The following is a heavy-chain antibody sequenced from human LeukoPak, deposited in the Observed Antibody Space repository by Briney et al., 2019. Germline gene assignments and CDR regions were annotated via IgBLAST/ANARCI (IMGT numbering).Heavy chain of an antibody. V-gene: IGHV4-59*01. Sequence: PSETLSLTCTVSGGSISSYYWSWIRQPPGKGLEWIGYIYYSGSTNYNPSLKSRVTISVDTSKNQFSLKLTSVTAADTAVYYCARVTGYVIEDYFDYWGQGTLVTVSS. CDR3: ARVTGYVIEDYFDY. J-gene: IGHJ4*02. CDR2: IYYSGST. D-gene: IGHD3-22*01. CDR1: GGSISSYY.